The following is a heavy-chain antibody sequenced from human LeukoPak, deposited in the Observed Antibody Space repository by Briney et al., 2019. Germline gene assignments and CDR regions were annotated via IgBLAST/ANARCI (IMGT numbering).Heavy chain of an antibody. Sequence: SETLSLTCIVSGGSISSYYWSWIRQPPGKGLEWIGHIYHSGSTNYNPSLKRRVTILVDTSKNQFSLKLSSVTAADTAVYYCARHWLDSGTPDRFDYWGQGTLVTVSA. V-gene: IGHV4-59*08. CDR1: GGSISSYY. J-gene: IGHJ4*02. D-gene: IGHD3-10*01. CDR2: IYHSGST. CDR3: ARHWLDSGTPDRFDY.